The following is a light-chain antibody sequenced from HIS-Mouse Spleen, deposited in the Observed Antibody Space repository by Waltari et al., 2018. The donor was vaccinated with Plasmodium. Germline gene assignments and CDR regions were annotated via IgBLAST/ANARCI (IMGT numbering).Light chain of an antibody. CDR1: QSVSSN. J-gene: IGKJ1*01. V-gene: IGKV3-15*01. CDR2: GAS. Sequence: EIVMTQSPATLSVSPGDRATLSCRASQSVSSNLAWYQQKPGQAPRLLIYGASTKATDIPARFSGSQSETEFTITVSSKQYEDCVVHCDQQYNNWRRTFGQGTKV. CDR3: QQYNNWRRT.